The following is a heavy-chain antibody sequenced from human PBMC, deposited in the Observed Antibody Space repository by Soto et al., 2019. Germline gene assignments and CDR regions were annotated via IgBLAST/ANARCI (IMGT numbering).Heavy chain of an antibody. D-gene: IGHD3-3*01. V-gene: IGHV3-23*01. Sequence: EVQLLESGGGLVQPGGSLRLSCAASGFTFSSYAMSWVRQAPGKGLEWVSAISGSGGNTYHADSVKGRFTISRDNSKNTLYLQMSSLRAEDTAVYYCAKVPYYDFWSGSSYYYYMDVWGKGTTVTVSS. CDR1: GFTFSSYA. CDR2: ISGSGGNT. J-gene: IGHJ6*03. CDR3: AKVPYYDFWSGSSYYYYMDV.